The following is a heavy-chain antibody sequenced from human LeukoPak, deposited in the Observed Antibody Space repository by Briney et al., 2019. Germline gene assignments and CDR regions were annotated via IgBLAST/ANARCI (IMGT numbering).Heavy chain of an antibody. CDR3: ARGYNWNDAVDAFDI. CDR2: ISAYNGKT. V-gene: IGHV1-18*04. Sequence: ASVKVSCKAPGYTFTSYGISWVRQAPGQGFEWMGWISAYNGKTNYAQKLQGRVTMTTDTSTSTAYMDLRSLRSDDTAVYYCARGYNWNDAVDAFDIWGQGTMVTVSS. J-gene: IGHJ3*02. CDR1: GYTFTSYG. D-gene: IGHD1-1*01.